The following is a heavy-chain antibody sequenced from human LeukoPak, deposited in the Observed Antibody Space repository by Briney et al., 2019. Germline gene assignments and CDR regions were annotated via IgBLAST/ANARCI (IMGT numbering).Heavy chain of an antibody. Sequence: KPGGSLRLSCAASGFTFSSYSMNWVRQAPGKGLEWVSCISDTNSYIYYADSVKGRFTISRDNVKNSLYLQMNSLRAEDTAVYYCARDAFDIWGQGTMVTVSS. CDR3: ARDAFDI. V-gene: IGHV3-21*01. CDR2: ISDTNSYI. CDR1: GFTFSSYS. J-gene: IGHJ3*02.